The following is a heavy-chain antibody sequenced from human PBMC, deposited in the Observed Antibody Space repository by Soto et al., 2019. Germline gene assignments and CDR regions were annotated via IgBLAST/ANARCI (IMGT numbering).Heavy chain of an antibody. V-gene: IGHV3-11*01. CDR2: AGFGGNTI. CDR3: ATGKKWELPLDY. Sequence: PGGSLRLSCAASGFIFSDFYMSWIRQAPGKGLEWLSYAGFGGNTIYYSDSVKARFTVSRDNAKNSLYLQMNSLRAEDTAVYYCATGKKWELPLDYWGQGTQVTVSS. D-gene: IGHD1-26*01. J-gene: IGHJ4*02. CDR1: GFIFSDFY.